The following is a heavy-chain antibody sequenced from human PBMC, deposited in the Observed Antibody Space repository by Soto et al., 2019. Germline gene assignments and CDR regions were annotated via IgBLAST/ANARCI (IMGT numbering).Heavy chain of an antibody. CDR2: INTNNGDT. D-gene: IGHD1-26*01. CDR3: ARWVGASNWFDP. Sequence: QVQLVQSGAEVKEPGASVKVSCKASGYTFTGYHIHWVRQAPGQGLEWMGWINTNNGDTNYAQKFQGWVTMTRDTSISTADVQLRRLRSDDTAVYYCARWVGASNWFDPWGQGTLVTVSS. V-gene: IGHV1-2*04. CDR1: GYTFTGYH. J-gene: IGHJ5*02.